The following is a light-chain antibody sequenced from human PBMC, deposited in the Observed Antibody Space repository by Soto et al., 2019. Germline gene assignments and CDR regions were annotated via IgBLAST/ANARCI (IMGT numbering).Light chain of an antibody. V-gene: IGKV1-5*03. CDR3: QQYNSYPRT. Sequence: TQRTQSPSTLSAFVGDRFTIPCRAGQVISSWLAWYQQKPGKAPKLLIYKASSLESGVPSRFSGSGSGTEFTLTISSLQPDDFATYYCQQYNSYPRTFGQGTKVEIK. CDR2: KAS. J-gene: IGKJ1*01. CDR1: QVISSW.